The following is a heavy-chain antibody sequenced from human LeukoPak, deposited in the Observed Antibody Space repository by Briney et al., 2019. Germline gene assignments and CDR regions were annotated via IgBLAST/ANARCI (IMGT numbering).Heavy chain of an antibody. Sequence: GSLRLSCAASGVTFSDYYMSWIRQAPGKGLEWVAFISSSATIIYYADSVKGRFTISRDNAKNSLYLQMNSLRAEDTAVYYCARSPARVTTQGYFDYWGQGTLVTVSS. J-gene: IGHJ4*02. D-gene: IGHD4-17*01. CDR2: ISSSATII. V-gene: IGHV3-11*01. CDR3: ARSPARVTTQGYFDY. CDR1: GVTFSDYY.